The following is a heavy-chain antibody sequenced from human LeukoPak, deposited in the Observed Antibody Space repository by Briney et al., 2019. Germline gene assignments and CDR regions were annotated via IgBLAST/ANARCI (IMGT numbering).Heavy chain of an antibody. V-gene: IGHV1-8*01. Sequence: ASVKVSCKASGYTFTSYDINWVRQATGQGLEWMGWMNPNSGNTGYAQKFQGRVTMTRNTSISTAYMELSSLRSEDTAVYYCARLGYYYDSSGSYYYGMDVWGQGTTVTVSS. CDR2: MNPNSGNT. CDR3: ARLGYYYDSSGSYYYGMDV. CDR1: GYTFTSYD. D-gene: IGHD3-22*01. J-gene: IGHJ6*02.